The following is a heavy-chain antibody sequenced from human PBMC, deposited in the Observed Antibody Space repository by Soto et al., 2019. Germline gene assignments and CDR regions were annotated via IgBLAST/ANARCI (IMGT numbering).Heavy chain of an antibody. J-gene: IGHJ6*02. V-gene: IGHV1-58*01. Sequence: WASVKVSCKASGFTFTSSAVQWVRQARGQRLEWIGWIVVGSGNTNYAQKFQERVTITRDMSTSTAYTELSSLRSEDTAVYYCAADLALGGDYYYGMDVWGQGTTVTVSS. CDR2: IVVGSGNT. D-gene: IGHD2-15*01. CDR3: AADLALGGDYYYGMDV. CDR1: GFTFTSSA.